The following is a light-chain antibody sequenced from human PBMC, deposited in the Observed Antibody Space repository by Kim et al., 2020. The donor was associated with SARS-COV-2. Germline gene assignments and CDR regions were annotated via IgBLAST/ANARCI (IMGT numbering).Light chain of an antibody. CDR1: SSDVGGFNY. Sequence: QSITISCTGTSSDVGGFNYVSWYQQHPGNAPKLMIFDVSNRPSGVSYRFSGSKSGNTASLTISGLQAEDEADYYCSSYSTGSTLVVFGGGTQLTVL. CDR3: SSYSTGSTLVV. V-gene: IGLV2-14*03. CDR2: DVS. J-gene: IGLJ2*01.